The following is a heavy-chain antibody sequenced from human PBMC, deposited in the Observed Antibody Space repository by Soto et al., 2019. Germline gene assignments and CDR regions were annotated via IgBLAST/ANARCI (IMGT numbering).Heavy chain of an antibody. CDR3: ARDSYDLRFDY. D-gene: IGHD5-12*01. CDR2: IYHSGST. V-gene: IGHV4-30-2*01. J-gene: IGHJ4*02. Sequence: SETLSLTCAVSGGSIRSGGYSWSWIRQPPGKGLEWIAYIYHSGSTYYNPSLKSRVTISVDRSKNQFSLKLSSVTAADTAVYYCARDSYDLRFDYWGQGTLVTVSS. CDR1: GGSIRSGGYS.